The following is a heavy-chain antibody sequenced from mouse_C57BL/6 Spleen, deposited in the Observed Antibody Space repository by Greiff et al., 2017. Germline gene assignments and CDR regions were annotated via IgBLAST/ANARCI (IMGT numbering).Heavy chain of an antibody. CDR1: GFTFPDYY. J-gene: IGHJ1*03. V-gene: IGHV7-3*01. Sequence: DVMLVESGGGLVQPGGSLSPSCAASGFTFPDYYMSWVRQPPGKALGWLGFIRNKANGYTTEYSASVKGRFTISRDNSQSILYLQMNALRAEDSATYYCARYNHYYGSRGYFDVWGTGTTVTVSS. CDR2: IRNKANGYTT. D-gene: IGHD1-1*01. CDR3: ARYNHYYGSRGYFDV.